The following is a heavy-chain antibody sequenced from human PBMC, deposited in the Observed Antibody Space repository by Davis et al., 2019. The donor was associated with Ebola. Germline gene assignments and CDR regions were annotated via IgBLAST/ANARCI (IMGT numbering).Heavy chain of an antibody. Sequence: ASVKVSCKASGYTFTSYAMHWVRQAPGQRLEWMGWINAGNGNTKYSQKFQGRVTITRDTSASTAYMELSSLRSEDTAVYYCARDLTPYSSNEYDYYYYYMDVWGKGTTVTVSS. CDR3: ARDLTPYSSNEYDYYYYYMDV. V-gene: IGHV1-3*01. CDR1: GYTFTSYA. D-gene: IGHD6-13*01. CDR2: INAGNGNT. J-gene: IGHJ6*03.